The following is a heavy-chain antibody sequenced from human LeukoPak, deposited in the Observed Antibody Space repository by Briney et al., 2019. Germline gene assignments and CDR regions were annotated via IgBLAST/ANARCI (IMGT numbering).Heavy chain of an antibody. J-gene: IGHJ4*02. CDR3: AKGSYGDYGPCSH. V-gene: IGHV3-23*01. Sequence: GGSLRLSCAASGFTFSSYGMNWVRQAPGKGLEWVSAISGSGGTTYYADSVKGRFTISRDNSKNTLYLQMNSLRAEDTAVYYCAKGSYGDYGPCSHWGQGTLVTVSS. CDR2: ISGSGGTT. CDR1: GFTFSSYG. D-gene: IGHD4-17*01.